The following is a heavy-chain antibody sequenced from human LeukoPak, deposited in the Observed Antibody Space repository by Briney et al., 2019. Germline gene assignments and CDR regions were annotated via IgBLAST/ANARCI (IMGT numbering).Heavy chain of an antibody. Sequence: GGSLRLSCAASGFTLSSYWRHGVRQAPGKGPEWVANINLDGSQKYYVDSVKGRFTISRDNAENSLYLQMNSLRAEDTALYYCARKRPNYFDYWGQGTLVTVSS. CDR1: GFTLSSYW. V-gene: IGHV3-7*01. CDR2: INLDGSQK. CDR3: ARKRPNYFDY. J-gene: IGHJ4*02.